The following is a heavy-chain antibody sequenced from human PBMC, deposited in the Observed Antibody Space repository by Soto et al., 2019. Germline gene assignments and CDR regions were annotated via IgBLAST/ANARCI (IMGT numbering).Heavy chain of an antibody. V-gene: IGHV3-23*01. D-gene: IGHD5-12*01. Sequence: EVQLLESGGGLVQPGGSLRLSCAASVFTFSSYAMSWVRQAPGKGLEWVSAISGSGGSTYYADSVKGRFTISRDNAKNTLYLQMNSLRAEDTAVYYCAKDRISPRIVATINAFDIWGQGTMVTVSS. CDR1: VFTFSSYA. J-gene: IGHJ3*02. CDR2: ISGSGGST. CDR3: AKDRISPRIVATINAFDI.